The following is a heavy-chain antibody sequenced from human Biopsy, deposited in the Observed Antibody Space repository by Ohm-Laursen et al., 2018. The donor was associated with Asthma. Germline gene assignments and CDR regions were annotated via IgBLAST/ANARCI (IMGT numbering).Heavy chain of an antibody. D-gene: IGHD1-1*01. CDR2: ISKDASTQ. CDR3: VRDGTDDAFDI. V-gene: IGHV3-30*01. Sequence: SLRLSCAAPGFSFSNFAIRWVRQAPGKGLEWVGVISKDASTQDYADSVKGRFTIARDNSKNTLDLQMNSLREEDTAVYYCVRDGTDDAFDIWGQGTVVSVSS. CDR1: GFSFSNFA. J-gene: IGHJ3*02.